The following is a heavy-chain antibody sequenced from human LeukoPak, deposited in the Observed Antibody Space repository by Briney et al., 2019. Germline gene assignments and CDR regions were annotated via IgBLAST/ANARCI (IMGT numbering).Heavy chain of an antibody. CDR2: IYCSGST. CDR1: GGSISSLY. D-gene: IGHD6-13*01. Sequence: SETLSFTSTVSGGSISSLYWRWIRPPPGKGLGWSGYIYCSGSTTYNPTPKTRVTISVDTSKTQFSLKLSSVTAADTAVYYCARDSSSWGSWFDPWGQGTLVTVSS. J-gene: IGHJ5*02. CDR3: ARDSSSWGSWFDP. V-gene: IGHV4-59*01.